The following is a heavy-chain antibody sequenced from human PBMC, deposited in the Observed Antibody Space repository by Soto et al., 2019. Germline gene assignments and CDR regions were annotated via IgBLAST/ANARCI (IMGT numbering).Heavy chain of an antibody. CDR1: GFTFNNYA. Sequence: GGSLRLSCAASGFTFNNYAMSLVRQAPGKGLEWVSAISGSGDSTYYADSVRGRFTISRDNSMNTLYLQLNSLRAEDTAVYYCVKDSRDSMVRGVIIPPGYWGQGTLVTVSS. CDR2: ISGSGDST. J-gene: IGHJ4*02. D-gene: IGHD3-10*01. CDR3: VKDSRDSMVRGVIIPPGY. V-gene: IGHV3-23*01.